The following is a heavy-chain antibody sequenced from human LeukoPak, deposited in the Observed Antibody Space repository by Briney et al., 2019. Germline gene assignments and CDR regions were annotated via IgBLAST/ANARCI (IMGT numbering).Heavy chain of an antibody. D-gene: IGHD4-23*01. V-gene: IGHV3-48*03. CDR3: ARDTLEYSNSPDALDI. CDR1: GFTFSAYE. CDR2: IGSSGSTV. J-gene: IGHJ3*02. Sequence: GGSLRLSCAASGFTFSAYEMNWVRQAPGKGLEWVSYIGSSGSTVYYVDSVKGRFTISRDNAKNSLYMQMESLRDEDTAIYYCARDTLEYSNSPDALDIWGQGTMVTVSS.